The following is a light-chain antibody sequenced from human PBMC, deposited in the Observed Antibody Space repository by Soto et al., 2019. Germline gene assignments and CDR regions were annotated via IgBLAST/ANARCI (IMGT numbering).Light chain of an antibody. CDR1: QSVSSN. CDR3: QQYNNWPRT. CDR2: GAS. Sequence: EIVMTQSPATLSVSPGERATISCRASQSVSSNLAWYQQKPGQAPRLLIYGASTMDTGIPARFSGSGSGTEFTLTISSLQSEDFAVYYCQQYNNWPRTFGQGTKVEIK. V-gene: IGKV3-15*01. J-gene: IGKJ1*01.